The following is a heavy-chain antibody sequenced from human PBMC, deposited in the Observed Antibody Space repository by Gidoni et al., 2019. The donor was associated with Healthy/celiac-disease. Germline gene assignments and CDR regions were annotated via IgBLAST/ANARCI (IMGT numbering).Heavy chain of an antibody. Sequence: EVQLLESGGVLVQPGGSLRLSCAASGSPFCSYAMHWVRQAPGKGLEYVSAISSNGSSTYYANSVKGRFTISRDNSKNTLYLQMGSLRAEDMAVYYCARESTVTSRLGAFDIWGQGTMVTVSS. D-gene: IGHD4-17*01. V-gene: IGHV3-64*01. J-gene: IGHJ3*02. CDR1: GSPFCSYA. CDR3: ARESTVTSRLGAFDI. CDR2: ISSNGSST.